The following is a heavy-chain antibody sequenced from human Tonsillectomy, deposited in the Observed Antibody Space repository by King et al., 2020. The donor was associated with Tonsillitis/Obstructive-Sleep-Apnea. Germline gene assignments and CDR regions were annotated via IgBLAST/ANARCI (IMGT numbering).Heavy chain of an antibody. CDR2: VNTGNGNT. V-gene: IGHV1-3*04. Sequence: QLVQSGAEVKKPGASVNLSCKASGFTFTTYAIHWVRQAPGQGLEWMGWVNTGNGNTKHSKKFQGRVTLTRDTPASTAYMELSSLRSEDTAIYYCAGAIYASWIGYSDDAFDIWGQGTVVTVSS. D-gene: IGHD3-3*01. J-gene: IGHJ3*02. CDR1: GFTFTTYA. CDR3: AGAIYASWIGYSDDAFDI.